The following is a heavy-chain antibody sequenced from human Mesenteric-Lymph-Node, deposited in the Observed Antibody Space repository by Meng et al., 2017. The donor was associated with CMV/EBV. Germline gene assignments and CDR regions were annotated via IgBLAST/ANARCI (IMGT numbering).Heavy chain of an antibody. J-gene: IGHJ4*02. CDR2: VHHSGRT. D-gene: IGHD3-3*01. CDR1: GFTFSSYS. Sequence: ESLKISCAASGFTFSSYSINWVRQPPGKGLEWIGEVHHSGRTNYNNYDPSLRGRVAMSVDKSRNDFSLKLTSMTAADTAVYYCARISYDFLRAFDDWGQGMLVTVSS. V-gene: IGHV4-34*01. CDR3: ARISYDFLRAFDD.